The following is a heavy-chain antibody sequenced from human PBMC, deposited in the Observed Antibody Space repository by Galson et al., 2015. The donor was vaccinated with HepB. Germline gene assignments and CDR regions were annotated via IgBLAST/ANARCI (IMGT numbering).Heavy chain of an antibody. CDR1: GFTFSNAW. V-gene: IGHV3-15*01. CDR2: IKSKTDGGTT. Sequence: LRLSCAASGFTFSNAWMSWVRQAPGKGLEWVGRIKSKTDGGTTDYAAPVKGRFTISRDDSKNTLYLQMNSLKTEDTAVYYCTTDYYDSSGYYGDAFDIWGQGTMVTVSS. J-gene: IGHJ3*02. CDR3: TTDYYDSSGYYGDAFDI. D-gene: IGHD3-22*01.